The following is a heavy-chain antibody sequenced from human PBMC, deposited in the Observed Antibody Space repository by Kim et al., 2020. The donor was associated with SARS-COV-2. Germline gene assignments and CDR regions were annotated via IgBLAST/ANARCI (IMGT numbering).Heavy chain of an antibody. J-gene: IGHJ6*02. CDR3: AKDLRPPMIVVVMGSGYYYYGMDV. D-gene: IGHD3-22*01. Sequence: GGSLRLSCAASGFTFSSYAMSWVRQAPGKGLEWVSAISGSGGSTYYADSVKGRFTISRDNSKNTLYLQMNSLRAEDTAVYYCAKDLRPPMIVVVMGSGYYYYGMDVWGQGTTVTVSS. V-gene: IGHV3-23*01. CDR1: GFTFSSYA. CDR2: ISGSGGST.